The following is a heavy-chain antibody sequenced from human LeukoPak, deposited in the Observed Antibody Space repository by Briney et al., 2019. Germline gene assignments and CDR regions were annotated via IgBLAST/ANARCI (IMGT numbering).Heavy chain of an antibody. V-gene: IGHV4-34*01. D-gene: IGHD6-6*01. CDR2: INHSGST. Sequence: SETLSLTCAVYGGSFSGYYWSWIRQPPGKGLEWIGEINHSGSTNYNPSLKSRVTISVDTSKNQFSLKLSSVTAADTAVYYCARGGVKFSSSSSYPDYWGQGTLVTVSS. CDR3: ARGGVKFSSSSSYPDY. CDR1: GGSFSGYY. J-gene: IGHJ4*02.